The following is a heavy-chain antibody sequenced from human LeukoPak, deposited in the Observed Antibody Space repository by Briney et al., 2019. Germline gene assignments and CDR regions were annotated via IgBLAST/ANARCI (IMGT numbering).Heavy chain of an antibody. CDR2: ISSSSSYI. D-gene: IGHD3-10*01. CDR1: GFTFSSYS. V-gene: IGHV3-21*01. Sequence: GGSLRLSCAASGFTFSSYSMNWVRQAPGKGLEWVSSISSSSSYIYYADSVKGRFTISRDNAKNTLYLRMDSLRAEDTAVYYCARDLHGSRDVWGKGTTVTVSS. J-gene: IGHJ6*04. CDR3: ARDLHGSRDV.